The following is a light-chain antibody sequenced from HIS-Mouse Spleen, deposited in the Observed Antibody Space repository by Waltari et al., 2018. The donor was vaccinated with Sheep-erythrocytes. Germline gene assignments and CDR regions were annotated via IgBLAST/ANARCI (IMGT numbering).Light chain of an antibody. CDR2: AAS. V-gene: IGKV1-39*01. CDR1: QSISSY. Sequence: DIQMTQSPSSLSASVGDRVTITCRASQSISSYLNWYQQKPGKAPKLLIYAASSLQSGVPSRFSGSGSVTDFTLTISSLQPEDFATYYCQQSYSIPPLTFGGGTKVESK. J-gene: IGKJ4*01. CDR3: QQSYSIPPLT.